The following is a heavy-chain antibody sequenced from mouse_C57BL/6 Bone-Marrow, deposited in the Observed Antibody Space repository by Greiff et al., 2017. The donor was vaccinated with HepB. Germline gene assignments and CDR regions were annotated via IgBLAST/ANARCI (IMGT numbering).Heavy chain of an antibody. CDR3: VRHEGDYDGAY. J-gene: IGHJ3*01. Sequence: EVHLVESGGGLVQPKGSLKLSCAASGFSFNTYAMNWVRQAPGKGLEWVARIRSKSNNYATYYADSVKDRFTISRDDSESMLYLQMNNLKTEDTAMYYCVRHEGDYDGAYWGQGTLVTVSA. V-gene: IGHV10-1*01. D-gene: IGHD2-4*01. CDR1: GFSFNTYA. CDR2: IRSKSNNYAT.